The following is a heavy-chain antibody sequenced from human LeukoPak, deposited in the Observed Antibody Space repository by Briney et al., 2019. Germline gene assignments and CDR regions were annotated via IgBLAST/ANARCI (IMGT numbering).Heavy chain of an antibody. CDR3: AKDLSYGSLWFDP. CDR2: IWYDGSRT. D-gene: IGHD3-10*01. V-gene: IGHV3-33*06. Sequence: GSLILSCAASGFTFSSHGMQWVRQAPGKGLEWVALIWYDGSRTNYVDSVMGRFTISRDSSKNTLYLQMDNLRVEDTAVYFCAKDLSYGSLWFDPWGQGTLVTVSS. J-gene: IGHJ5*02. CDR1: GFTFSSHG.